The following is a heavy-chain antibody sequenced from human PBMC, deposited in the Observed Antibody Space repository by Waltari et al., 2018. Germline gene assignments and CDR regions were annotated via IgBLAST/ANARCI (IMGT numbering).Heavy chain of an antibody. CDR3: ARELLGGGAFDS. V-gene: IGHV7-4-1*02. J-gene: IGHJ4*02. D-gene: IGHD3-16*01. CDR2: ISTNTHNP. CDR1: GYRFTDHA. Sequence: QVQLVQSGSELKKPGASVKVSCKASGYRFTDHAMNWVRQAPGHGLQFLGWISTNTHNPFYERGFAGRFVFSLDTSISTVYLEINSLKTEDNAVYYCARELLGGGAFDSWGQGTLVSVSS.